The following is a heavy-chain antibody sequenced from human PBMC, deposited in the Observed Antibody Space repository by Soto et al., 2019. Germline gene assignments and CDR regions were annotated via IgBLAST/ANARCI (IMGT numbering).Heavy chain of an antibody. CDR3: ARAFSGYGFYYYYGMDV. CDR1: GFTFSDYY. D-gene: IGHD3-22*01. J-gene: IGHJ6*02. CDR2: ISSSSSYT. V-gene: IGHV3-11*06. Sequence: GGSLRLSCAASGFTFSDYYMSWIRQAPGKGLEWVSYISSSSSYTNYADSVKGRFTISRDNAKNSLYLQMNSLRAEDTAVYYCARAFSGYGFYYYYGMDVWGQGTTVTVSS.